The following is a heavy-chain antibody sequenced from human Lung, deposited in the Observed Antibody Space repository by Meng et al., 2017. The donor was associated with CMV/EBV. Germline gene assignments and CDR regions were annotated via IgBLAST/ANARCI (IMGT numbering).Heavy chain of an antibody. V-gene: IGHV4-4*02. D-gene: IGHD6-19*01. CDR2: IYHSGST. Sequence: GPPEESGPGRVKPSGTLSLTCAVPGGSIRSGNWWSWVRQPPGKGLEWIGEIYHSGSTNYNPSLKSRVTISVDKSKNQFSLKLSSVTAADTAVYYCASFPPPGKQWLVTDYWGQGTLVTVSS. CDR3: ASFPPPGKQWLVTDY. CDR1: GGSIRSGNW. J-gene: IGHJ4*02.